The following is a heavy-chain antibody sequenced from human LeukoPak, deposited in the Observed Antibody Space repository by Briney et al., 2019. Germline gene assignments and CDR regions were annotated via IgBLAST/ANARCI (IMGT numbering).Heavy chain of an antibody. CDR3: ARDVLGRSGEQLDY. J-gene: IGHJ4*02. V-gene: IGHV3-7*03. CDR1: GFTFSTYW. Sequence: GGSLRLSCATSGFTFSTYWMTWVCQAPGKGLEWVANIKEDGSLKYYVDSVKGRFTISRDNAKNSLYLQMSSLRVEDTAVYYCARDVLGRSGEQLDYWGQGTLVTVSS. D-gene: IGHD3-3*01. CDR2: IKEDGSLK.